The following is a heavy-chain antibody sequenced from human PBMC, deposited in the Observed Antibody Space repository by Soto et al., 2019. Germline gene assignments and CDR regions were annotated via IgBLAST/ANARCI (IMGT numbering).Heavy chain of an antibody. D-gene: IGHD3-10*01. CDR3: ARRWGEGRVDY. CDR2: IYHSGNT. Sequence: QVQLQESGPGLVKPSGTLSLTCAVSGGSISSSNWWSWVRQPPGKGLEWIGEIYHSGNTNYNPSLKSRVTRAVDKPRNQFSLKLGSVTAADTAVYYCARRWGEGRVDYWDQGTLVTVSS. V-gene: IGHV4-4*02. CDR1: GGSISSSNW. J-gene: IGHJ4*02.